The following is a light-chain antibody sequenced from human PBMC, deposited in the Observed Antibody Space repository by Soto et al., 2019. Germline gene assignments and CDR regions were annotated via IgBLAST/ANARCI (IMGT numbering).Light chain of an antibody. V-gene: IGLV2-14*01. CDR1: SSDVGGYNY. Sequence: QSALTQPASVSGSPGQSITISCTGTSSDVGGYNYVSWYQQHPGKAPKLMIYEVSNRPSGVPDRFSGSKSGTSASLAISGLQAADEADYYCQSYDSSLSGVVFGGGTKVTVL. CDR2: EVS. J-gene: IGLJ2*01. CDR3: QSYDSSLSGVV.